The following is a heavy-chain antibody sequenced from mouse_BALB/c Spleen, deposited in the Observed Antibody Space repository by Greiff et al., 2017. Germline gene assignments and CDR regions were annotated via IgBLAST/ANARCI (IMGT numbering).Heavy chain of an antibody. D-gene: IGHD2-1*01. CDR2: IWSGGST. V-gene: IGHV2-2*02. CDR3: ARNRYYGNYVGLFAMDY. CDR1: GFSLTSYG. J-gene: IGHJ4*01. Sequence: QVQLKQSGPGLVQPSQSLSITCTVSGFSLTSYGVHWVRQSPGKGLEWLGVIWSGGSTDYNAAFISRLSISKDNSKSQVFFKMNSLQANDTAIYYCARNRYYGNYVGLFAMDYWGQGTSVTVSS.